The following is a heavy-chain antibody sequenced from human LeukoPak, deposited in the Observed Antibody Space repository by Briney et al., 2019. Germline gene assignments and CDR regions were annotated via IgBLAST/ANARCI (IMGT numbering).Heavy chain of an antibody. J-gene: IGHJ4*02. CDR1: GFTFSSYG. CDR3: ARDQGDRGGFDY. D-gene: IGHD3-16*01. Sequence: GGSLRLSCAASGFTFSSYGMHWDRQAPGKGLEWVAVIWYDGSNKYYADSVKGRFTISRDNSKNTLYLQMNSLRAEDTAVYYCARDQGDRGGFDYWGQGTLVAVSS. CDR2: IWYDGSNK. V-gene: IGHV3-33*01.